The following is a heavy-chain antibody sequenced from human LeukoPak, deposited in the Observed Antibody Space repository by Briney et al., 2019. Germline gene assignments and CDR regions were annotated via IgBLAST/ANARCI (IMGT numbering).Heavy chain of an antibody. D-gene: IGHD1-1*01. V-gene: IGHV3-23*01. CDR2: IFGNGVKI. J-gene: IGHJ6*02. Sequence: GGSLRLSCAPSGYTFSGHSMTWVRHTPGEGLEWVSVIFGNGVKIYYADSLKGRLTISRDNSKSTMYMQMNSMRGDDTAVYYCARVGNWSNYFGMDAWGQGTTVSVSS. CDR1: GYTFSGHS. CDR3: ARVGNWSNYFGMDA.